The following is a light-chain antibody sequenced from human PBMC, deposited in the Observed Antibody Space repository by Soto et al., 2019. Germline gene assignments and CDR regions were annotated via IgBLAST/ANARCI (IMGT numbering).Light chain of an antibody. CDR3: TSYASGSSHVV. V-gene: IGLV2-14*01. CDR1: SSDIGGYDY. J-gene: IGLJ2*01. CDR2: DVN. Sequence: QSALTQPASVSGSPGQSITLSWTATSSDIGGYDYVSWYQRHPGKAPKLIIYDVNNRPSGVSNRFSGSKSGNTASLTISGLQAEDEADYYCTSYASGSSHVVFGGGTKVTVL.